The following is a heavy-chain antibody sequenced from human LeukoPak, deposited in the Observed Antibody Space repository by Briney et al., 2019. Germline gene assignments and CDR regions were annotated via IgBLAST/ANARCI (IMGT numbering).Heavy chain of an antibody. V-gene: IGHV3-43*01. Sequence: GGSLRLSCAASGFTFYDYTMHWVRQAPGKGLEWGSLISWDGGSTYYADSVKGRFTISRDNSKNSLYLQMNSLRTEDTALYYCAKDISYYGSGSYYGMDVWGQGTTVTVSS. CDR2: ISWDGGST. CDR3: AKDISYYGSGSYYGMDV. J-gene: IGHJ6*02. CDR1: GFTFYDYT. D-gene: IGHD3-10*01.